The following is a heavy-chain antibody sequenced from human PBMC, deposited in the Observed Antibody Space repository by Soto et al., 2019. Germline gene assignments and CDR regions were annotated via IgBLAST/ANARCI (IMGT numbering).Heavy chain of an antibody. V-gene: IGHV1-69*01. D-gene: IGHD3-10*01. CDR1: GGTFSSYA. CDR3: ARVTSMVRGVIDNWFDP. CDR2: IIPMYGPA. J-gene: IGHJ5*02. Sequence: QVPLVQSGAEVKKPGSSVTVSCKASGGTFSSYAIHWVRQAPVQGLYWMVWIIPMYGPAKYAQRFQDRVTITADESTTTVYMELTSLTSQDTAVYYCARVTSMVRGVIDNWFDPWGHGTLVTVSS.